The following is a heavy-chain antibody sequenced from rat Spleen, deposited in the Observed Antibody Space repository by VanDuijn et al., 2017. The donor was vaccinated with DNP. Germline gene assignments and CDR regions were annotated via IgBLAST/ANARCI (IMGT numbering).Heavy chain of an antibody. Sequence: EVQLRESGPGLVKPSQSLSLTCSVTGYSITSHYWGWIRKFPGNKMQYIGHISYSGTTNYNPSLKSRISITRDTSKNQFFLHLHSVTTEDTATFYCARWRIGPHYFDYWGQGVMVTVSS. D-gene: IGHD1-11*01. CDR2: ISYSGTT. CDR3: ARWRIGPHYFDY. CDR1: GYSITSHY. V-gene: IGHV3-1*01. J-gene: IGHJ2*01.